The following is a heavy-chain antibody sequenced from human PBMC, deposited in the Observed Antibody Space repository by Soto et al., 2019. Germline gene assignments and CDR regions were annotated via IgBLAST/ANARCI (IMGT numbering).Heavy chain of an antibody. J-gene: IGHJ4*02. Sequence: GGSLRLSCQASGFNFDNYGMHWVRQAPGKGLEWVAVITYDGSNKYYADSVKGRFTISRDNSKNTLPLHLNTLKPEDTAVYHCAKDRVGGTFYTPLGFWGQGTLVTVSS. CDR1: GFNFDNYG. D-gene: IGHD1-7*01. CDR2: ITYDGSNK. CDR3: AKDRVGGTFYTPLGF. V-gene: IGHV3-30*18.